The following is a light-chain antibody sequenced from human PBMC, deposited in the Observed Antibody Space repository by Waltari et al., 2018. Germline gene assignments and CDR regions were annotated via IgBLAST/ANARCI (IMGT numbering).Light chain of an antibody. Sequence: DIQMTQSPSTLSASVGDRVTITCRASQTVSPWLAWYQQKPGKAPKLLIYKTSILESGVPSRCSSSGSGTDFMLTISRLQPDDFATYFCHQYSSFSQTFGQGTRVEVK. CDR2: KTS. V-gene: IGKV1-5*03. CDR1: QTVSPW. J-gene: IGKJ1*01. CDR3: HQYSSFSQT.